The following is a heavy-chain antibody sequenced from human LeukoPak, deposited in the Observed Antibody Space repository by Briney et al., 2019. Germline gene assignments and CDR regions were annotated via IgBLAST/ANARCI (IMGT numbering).Heavy chain of an antibody. CDR2: ISNTGTTI. CDR1: GFTFSSYE. D-gene: IGHD6-19*01. Sequence: GGSLRPSCAASGFTFSSYEMNWVRQAPGKGLEWVSYISNTGTTIYYADSVKGRFTISRDNSKNTLYLQMNSLRAEDTAIYYCAKGLGGRSGWYWGGFDYWGQGALVTVSS. CDR3: AKGLGGRSGWYWGGFDY. J-gene: IGHJ4*02. V-gene: IGHV3-48*03.